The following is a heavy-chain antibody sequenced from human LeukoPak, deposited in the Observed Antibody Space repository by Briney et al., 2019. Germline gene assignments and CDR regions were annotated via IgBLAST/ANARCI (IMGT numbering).Heavy chain of an antibody. CDR2: IYYNDNT. V-gene: IGHV4-61*01. CDR3: AGGNFYDSSGHPYHFHF. D-gene: IGHD3-22*01. CDR1: GGSISSGSYY. J-gene: IGHJ4*02. Sequence: PSETLSLTCTVSGGSISSGSYYWGWIRQPPGKGLEWIAYIYYNDNTNYNSALKSRVTISEDTSKSQFSLNLTSVTAADTAVYYCAGGNFYDSSGHPYHFHFWGQGTLVTVPS.